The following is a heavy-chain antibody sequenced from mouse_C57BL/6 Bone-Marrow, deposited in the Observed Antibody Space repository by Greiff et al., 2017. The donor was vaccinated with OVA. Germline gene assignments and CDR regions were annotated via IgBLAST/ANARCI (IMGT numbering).Heavy chain of an antibody. D-gene: IGHD2-3*01. CDR1: GYTFTDYY. CDR3: ARWYDGYSAWFAY. J-gene: IGHJ3*01. CDR2: INPYNGGT. V-gene: IGHV1-19*01. Sequence: VQLQQSGPVLVKPGASVKMSCKASGYTFTDYYMNWVKQSHGKSLEWIGVINPYNGGTSYNQKFKGKATLTVDKSSSTAYMELNSLTSEDSAVYYCARWYDGYSAWFAYWGQGTLVTVSA.